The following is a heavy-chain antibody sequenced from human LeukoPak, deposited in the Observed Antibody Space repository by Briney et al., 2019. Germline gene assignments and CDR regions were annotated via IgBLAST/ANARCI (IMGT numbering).Heavy chain of an antibody. J-gene: IGHJ4*02. V-gene: IGHV3-74*01. D-gene: IGHD6-13*01. CDR3: ARGAKKIWYSRGDDDFDY. CDR1: GFTFSDPW. Sequence: PGGSLRLSCAASGFTFSDPWMHWVRQAPGEGLVWVSRIRSDGSDTRYAESVKGRFTISRDNAKNTLYLQMNSLRAEDTAVYYCARGAKKIWYSRGDDDFDYWGQGTLVTVSS. CDR2: IRSDGSDT.